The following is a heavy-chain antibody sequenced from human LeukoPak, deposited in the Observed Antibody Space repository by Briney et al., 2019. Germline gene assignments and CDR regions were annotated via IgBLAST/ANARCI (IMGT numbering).Heavy chain of an antibody. J-gene: IGHJ4*02. D-gene: IGHD3-10*01. V-gene: IGHV3-23*01. CDR1: GFTFSNYA. Sequence: PGGSLRLSCAASGFTFSNYAMSWVRQAPGKGLEWVLAISDSGRSTYYADSVKGRFTISRDNSKNTLYLQMNSLRAEETAVYYCARDRMVYTYWGQGTLVTVPS. CDR2: ISDSGRST. CDR3: ARDRMVYTY.